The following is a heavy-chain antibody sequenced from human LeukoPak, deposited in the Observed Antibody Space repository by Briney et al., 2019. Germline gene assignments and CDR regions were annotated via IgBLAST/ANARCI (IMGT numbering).Heavy chain of an antibody. V-gene: IGHV4-59*01. CDR3: ARANGSYSPWRP. Sequence: ASETLSLTCTVSGVSISGYYWSWIRQPLGKGLEWIGNIYYSGNTNYNPSLRSRVTIFLDTSRNQFSLKVSSVTAADTAVYYCARANGSYSPWRPWGQGTLVTVSS. J-gene: IGHJ5*02. D-gene: IGHD1-26*01. CDR1: GVSISGYY. CDR2: IYYSGNT.